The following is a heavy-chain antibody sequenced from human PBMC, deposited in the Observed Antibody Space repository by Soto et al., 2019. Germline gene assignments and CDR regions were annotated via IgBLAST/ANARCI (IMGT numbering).Heavy chain of an antibody. CDR1: GGSIGSSRYY. Sequence: LSGSVSGGSIGSSRYYFGWIRQPPGKGLEWIGSLYYTGTTNYNSSLNSRVTISADKSQNQFSLRLSSVTAADTAVYYCGAYCSRTHCYDGFDPWGQGTLVTVSS. D-gene: IGHD2-2*01. CDR3: GAYCSRTHCYDGFDP. J-gene: IGHJ5*02. V-gene: IGHV4-39*01. CDR2: LYYTGTT.